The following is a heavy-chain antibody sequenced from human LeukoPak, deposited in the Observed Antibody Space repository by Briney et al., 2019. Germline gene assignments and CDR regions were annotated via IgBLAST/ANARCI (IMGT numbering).Heavy chain of an antibody. CDR3: AREHDFWSGYSLDAFDI. V-gene: IGHV3-20*04. Sequence: GGSLRLSCAASGFTFDDYGMSWVRQAPGKGLEWVSGINWNGGSTGYADSVKGRFTISRDNAKNSLYLQMNSLRDEDTALYYCAREHDFWSGYSLDAFDIWGQGTMVTVSS. CDR2: INWNGGST. CDR1: GFTFDDYG. D-gene: IGHD3-3*01. J-gene: IGHJ3*02.